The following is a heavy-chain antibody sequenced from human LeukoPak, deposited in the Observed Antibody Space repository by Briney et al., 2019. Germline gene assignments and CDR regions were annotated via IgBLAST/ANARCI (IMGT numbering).Heavy chain of an antibody. D-gene: IGHD4-23*01. CDR2: ISDSGGTT. V-gene: IGHV3-23*01. CDR1: GFTFSSFA. Sequence: GGSLRLSCAASGFTFSSFAMSWVRRAPGKGLEWVSVISDSGGTTYSADSVKGRFTISRDNSKNTLYLQMISLRAEDTAAYYCAKERGNNGGNTNGYFDYWGQGTPVTVSS. CDR3: AKERGNNGGNTNGYFDY. J-gene: IGHJ4*02.